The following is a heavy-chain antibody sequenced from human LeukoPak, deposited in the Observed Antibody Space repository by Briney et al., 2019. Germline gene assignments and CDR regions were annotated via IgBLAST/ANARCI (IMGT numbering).Heavy chain of an antibody. V-gene: IGHV4-59*12. CDR1: GGSISSYY. CDR3: ARGPSSQVRFDP. Sequence: SETLSLTCTVSGGSISSYYWSWIRQPPGKGLEWIGYIYYSGSTYYNPSLKSRVTISVDTSKNQFSLKLSSVTAADTAVYYCARGPSSQVRFDPWGQGTLVTVSS. D-gene: IGHD2-2*01. CDR2: IYYSGST. J-gene: IGHJ5*02.